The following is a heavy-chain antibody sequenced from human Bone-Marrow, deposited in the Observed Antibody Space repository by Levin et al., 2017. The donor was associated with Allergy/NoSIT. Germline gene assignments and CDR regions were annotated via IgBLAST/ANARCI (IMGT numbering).Heavy chain of an antibody. J-gene: IGHJ5*02. Sequence: PGGSLRLSCAASGFTFSSYAMSWVRQAPGKGLEWVSAISGSGGSTYYADSVKGRFTISRDNSKNTLYLQMNSLRAEDTAVYYCAKDRLVVYALLYLVGNWFDPWGQGTLVTVSS. CDR3: AKDRLVVYALLYLVGNWFDP. V-gene: IGHV3-23*01. CDR2: ISGSGGST. D-gene: IGHD2-8*02. CDR1: GFTFSSYA.